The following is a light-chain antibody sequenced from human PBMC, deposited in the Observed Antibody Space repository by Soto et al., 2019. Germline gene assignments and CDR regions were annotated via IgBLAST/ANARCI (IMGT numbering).Light chain of an antibody. J-gene: IGKJ3*01. Sequence: DIQMTQSPSSLSASVGDRVTITCRASQSISRNLHWYQQKPGEAPKLLIYAASRLPSGVPSRFSGSGSGTDFTLTISSLQPEDFATYYCQQNYNIPFTFGPGTTVDIK. CDR3: QQNYNIPFT. CDR1: QSISRN. CDR2: AAS. V-gene: IGKV1-39*01.